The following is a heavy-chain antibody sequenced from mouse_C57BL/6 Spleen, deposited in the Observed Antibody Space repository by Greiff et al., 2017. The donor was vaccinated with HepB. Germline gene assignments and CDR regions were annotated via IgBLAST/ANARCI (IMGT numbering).Heavy chain of an antibody. CDR1: GYTFTGYW. Sequence: QVQLQQSGAELMKPGASVKLSCKATGYTFTGYWIEWVKQTPGHGLEWIGEILPGSGSTNYNEKFKGKATFTADTSSTTAYMQLNSLTTEDSAIYVCARQSSTGPGYDMDYWGQGTSVTVSS. CDR3: ARQSSTGPGYDMDY. CDR2: ILPGSGST. V-gene: IGHV1-9*01. D-gene: IGHD3-2*02. J-gene: IGHJ4*01.